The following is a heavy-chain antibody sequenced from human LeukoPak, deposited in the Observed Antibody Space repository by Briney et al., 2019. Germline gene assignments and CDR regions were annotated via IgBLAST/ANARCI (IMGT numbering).Heavy chain of an antibody. J-gene: IGHJ4*02. D-gene: IGHD2-15*01. CDR3: ARAPHGGYCSGGSCFWFSY. CDR2: ISSSGSTI. Sequence: GGSLRLSCAVSGFTFSSSEMNWVRQAPGKGLEWVSYISSSGSTIYYADSVKGRFTISRDNAKNSLYLQMNSLRAEDTAVYYCARAPHGGYCSGGSCFWFSYWGQGTLVTVSS. V-gene: IGHV3-48*03. CDR1: GFTFSSSE.